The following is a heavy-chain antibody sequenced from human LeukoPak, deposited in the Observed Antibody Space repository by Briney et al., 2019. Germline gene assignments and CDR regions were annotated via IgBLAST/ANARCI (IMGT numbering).Heavy chain of an antibody. CDR2: INPNSGGT. CDR1: GYTFTGYY. J-gene: IGHJ3*02. D-gene: IGHD3-16*01. Sequence: ASVKVSCKASGYTFTGYYMHWVRQAPGQGLEWMGWINPNSGGTNYAQKFQGRVTMTRDTSISTAYMELSRLRSDDTATYYCARLINGGRAYDIWGQGTVVTVSS. V-gene: IGHV1-2*02. CDR3: ARLINGGRAYDI.